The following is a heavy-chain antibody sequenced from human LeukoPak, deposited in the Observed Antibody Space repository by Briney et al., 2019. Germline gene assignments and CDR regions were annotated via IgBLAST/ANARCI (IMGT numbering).Heavy chain of an antibody. D-gene: IGHD6-19*01. V-gene: IGHV4-39*01. CDR1: GDSISNNNWS. CDR3: AALTLTAVARRGWFDA. CDR2: MPFDEKVSDNEIP. Sequence: PSETLSLTCSVSGDSISNNNWSWAWIRQLPGKGLEWIGTMPFDEKVSDNEIPSYNPSLKGRVTISAEKSKNQLSLKVKSVTAADTASYYCAALTLTAVARRGWFDAWGQGTLVIVSS. J-gene: IGHJ5*02.